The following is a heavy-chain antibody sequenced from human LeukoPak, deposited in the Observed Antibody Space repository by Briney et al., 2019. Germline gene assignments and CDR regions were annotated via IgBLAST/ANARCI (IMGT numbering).Heavy chain of an antibody. V-gene: IGHV4-59*01. CDR1: GGSISSYY. CDR3: ARLGDGVDILTGYYQTEQNYYFDY. CDR2: IYYSGST. D-gene: IGHD3-9*01. Sequence: SETLSLTCTVSGGSISSYYWSWIRQPPGKGLEWIGYIYYSGSTNYNPSLKSRVTISVDTSKNQFSLKLSSATAADTAVYYCARLGDGVDILTGYYQTEQNYYFDYWGQGTLVTVSS. J-gene: IGHJ4*02.